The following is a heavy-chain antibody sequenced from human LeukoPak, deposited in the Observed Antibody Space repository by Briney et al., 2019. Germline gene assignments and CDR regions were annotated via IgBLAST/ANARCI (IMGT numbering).Heavy chain of an antibody. D-gene: IGHD5-18*01. CDR3: ARQIGGYSYGYNS. Sequence: SETLSLTCTVSGGSISSYYWSWIRQPPGKGLEWIGYISYSGSTNYNPSLKSRVTISVDTSKNQFSLELSSVTAADTALYYCARQIGGYSYGYNSWGQGTLVTVSS. J-gene: IGHJ4*02. CDR2: ISYSGST. CDR1: GGSISSYY. V-gene: IGHV4-59*08.